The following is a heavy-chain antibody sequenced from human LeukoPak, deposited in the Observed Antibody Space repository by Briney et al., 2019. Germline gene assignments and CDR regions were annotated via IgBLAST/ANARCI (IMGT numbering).Heavy chain of an antibody. CDR2: IYPGDSDT. CDR3: ARSVKYYYYMDV. J-gene: IGHJ6*03. Sequence: GESLKISCQGSGYSFTNYWIAWVRQTPGKGLECMGIIYPGDSDTRYSPSFQGQVTISADKSISTAYLQWSSLKASDTAMYYCARSVKYYYYMDVWGKGTTVTVSS. CDR1: GYSFTNYW. V-gene: IGHV5-51*01.